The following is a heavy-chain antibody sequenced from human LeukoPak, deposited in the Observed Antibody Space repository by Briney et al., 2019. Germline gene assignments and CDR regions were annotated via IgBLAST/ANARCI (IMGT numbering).Heavy chain of an antibody. J-gene: IGHJ4*02. CDR3: ARKYYDILTGYSWGYFDY. Sequence: ASVKVSCKASGYTFIDYYMHWVRQAPGQGLEWMGIINPSGGSTSYAQKFQGRVTMTRDTSTSTVYMELSSLRSEDTAVYYCARKYYDILTGYSWGYFDYWGQGTLVTVSS. V-gene: IGHV1-46*01. D-gene: IGHD3-9*01. CDR2: INPSGGST. CDR1: GYTFIDYY.